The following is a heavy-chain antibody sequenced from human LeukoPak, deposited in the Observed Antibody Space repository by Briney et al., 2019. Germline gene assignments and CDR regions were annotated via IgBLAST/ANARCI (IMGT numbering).Heavy chain of an antibody. D-gene: IGHD6-13*01. CDR3: AKDPGSSWWGYFDY. CDR2: INDSGDNT. V-gene: IGHV3-23*01. Sequence: GGSLRLSCAASGFTFSNYAMTWVRQAPGKGLEWVSGINDSGDNTYYAASVKGRFTISRDHSKNTLYLELNSLRAEDTAVYYCAKDPGSSWWGYFDYWGQGSLVTVPS. J-gene: IGHJ4*02. CDR1: GFTFSNYA.